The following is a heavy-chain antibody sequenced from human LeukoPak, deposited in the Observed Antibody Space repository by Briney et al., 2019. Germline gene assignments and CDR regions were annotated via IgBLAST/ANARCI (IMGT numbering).Heavy chain of an antibody. CDR1: GFTFSSYA. J-gene: IGHJ5*02. V-gene: IGHV3-23*01. CDR3: AKDPFSNYYDSSGSWFDP. D-gene: IGHD3-22*01. CDR2: ISGSGGST. Sequence: PGGSLRLSCAASGFTFSSYAMHWVRQAPGKGLEWVSAISGSGGSTYYADSVKGRFTISRDNSKNTLYLQMNSLRAEDTAVYYCAKDPFSNYYDSSGSWFDPWGQGTLVTVSS.